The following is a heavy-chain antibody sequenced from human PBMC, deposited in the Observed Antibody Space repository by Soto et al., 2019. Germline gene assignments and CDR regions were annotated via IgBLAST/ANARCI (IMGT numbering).Heavy chain of an antibody. J-gene: IGHJ4*02. CDR2: ISYDGSNK. CDR3: AKTLFLGAAADYFDY. V-gene: IGHV3-30*18. D-gene: IGHD6-13*01. CDR1: GFTFSSYG. Sequence: QVQLVESGGGVVQPGRSLRLSCAASGFTFSSYGMHWVRQAPGKGLEWVAVISYDGSNKYYADSVKGRFTISRDNSKNTLYLQLNSLRAEDTAVYYGAKTLFLGAAADYFDYWGQGTLVTVSS.